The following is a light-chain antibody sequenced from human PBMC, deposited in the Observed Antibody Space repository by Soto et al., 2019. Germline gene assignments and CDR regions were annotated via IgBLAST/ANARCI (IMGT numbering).Light chain of an antibody. CDR3: QQYNGYWT. J-gene: IGKJ1*01. CDR1: QSISGS. CDR2: EAS. Sequence: DLQMTQSPSTLSASVGDRVTITCRASQSISGSLAWYQQKPGKAPKLLIYEASNLKSGVPSRFSGSGSGTDYTLTISSLQPDDSASYYCQQYNGYWTFGQGTRVEIK. V-gene: IGKV1-5*03.